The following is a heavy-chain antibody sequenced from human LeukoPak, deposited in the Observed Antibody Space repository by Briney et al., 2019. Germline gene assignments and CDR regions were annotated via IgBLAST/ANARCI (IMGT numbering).Heavy chain of an antibody. CDR1: GFTFSSYA. CDR3: AKDLDYYGSGTAQIDY. CDR2: ISGSGGST. D-gene: IGHD3-10*01. V-gene: IGHV3-23*01. Sequence: PGGSLRLSCAASGFTFSSYAMSWVRQAPGKGLEWVSAISGSGGSTYYADSVKDRFTISRDNSKNTLYLQVNSLRAEDTALYYCAKDLDYYGSGTAQIDYWGQGTLVTVSS. J-gene: IGHJ4*02.